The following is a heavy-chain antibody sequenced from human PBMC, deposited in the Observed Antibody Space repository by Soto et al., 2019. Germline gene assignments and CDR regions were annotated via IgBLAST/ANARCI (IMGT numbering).Heavy chain of an antibody. CDR3: ARVSVTFWHVNCRGYFDF. CDR2: ISSRDLSI. J-gene: IGHJ4*02. D-gene: IGHD1-1*01. CDR1: GFPFSNHY. Sequence: LRLSCAASGFPFSNHYMSWIRQAPGKGLEWVSSISSRDLSIYYADSVKGRFTISRDTANNSLFPNISSLTAAETAVYYCARVSVTFWHVNCRGYFDFTCQGTL. V-gene: IGHV3-11*01.